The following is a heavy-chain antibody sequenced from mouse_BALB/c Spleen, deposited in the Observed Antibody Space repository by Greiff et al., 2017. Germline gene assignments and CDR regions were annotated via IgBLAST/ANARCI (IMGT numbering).Heavy chain of an antibody. CDR1: GFNIKDYY. V-gene: IGHV14-4*02. Sequence: VQLLQSGAELVRPGASVKLSCTASGFNIKDYYMHWVKQTPEQGLEWIGWIDPENGDTEYAPKFQGKATMTADTSSNTAYLQLSSLTSEDTAVYYCNRLAIFDYWGQGTTLTVSS. J-gene: IGHJ2*01. D-gene: IGHD3-2*02. CDR2: IDPENGDT. CDR3: NRLAIFDY.